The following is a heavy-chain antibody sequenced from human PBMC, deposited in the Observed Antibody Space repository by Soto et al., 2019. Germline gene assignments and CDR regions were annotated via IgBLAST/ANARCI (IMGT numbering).Heavy chain of an antibody. V-gene: IGHV2-26*01. CDR1: GFSLSNARMG. CDR3: ARIMALGYCSSISWYPYYFDY. CDR2: IFSNDEK. D-gene: IGHD2-2*01. Sequence: SGPTLVNPTETLTLTCTVSGFSLSNARMGVSWIRQPPGKALEWLAHIFSNDEKSYSTSLKSRLTISKDTSKSQVVLTMTNMDPVDTATYYCARIMALGYCSSISWYPYYFDYCGQRTLVSVSS. J-gene: IGHJ4*02.